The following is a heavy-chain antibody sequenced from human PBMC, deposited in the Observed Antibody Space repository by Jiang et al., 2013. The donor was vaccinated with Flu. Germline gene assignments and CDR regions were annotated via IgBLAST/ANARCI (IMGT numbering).Heavy chain of an antibody. CDR2: IYKNGNA. Sequence: GLVKPSQTLSLICTVSGGSISSGDYYWSWIRQPPGKGLEWIGYIYKNGNAYYGPSLQSRVSLSVDRSKNQFSLKLRSVTAADTAVYYCARGLDFDILTRSSYFFDYWGQGTLVTVSS. CDR3: ARGLDFDILTRSSYFFDY. J-gene: IGHJ4*02. D-gene: IGHD3-9*01. CDR1: GGSISSGDYY. V-gene: IGHV4-30-4*08.